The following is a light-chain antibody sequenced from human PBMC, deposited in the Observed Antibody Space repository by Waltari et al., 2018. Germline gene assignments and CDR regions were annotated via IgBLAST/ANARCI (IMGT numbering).Light chain of an antibody. CDR3: QQYGSSPFI. Sequence: EIVLTQSPGTLSLSQGERATLSCRASQNIRSNCLAWYQQKPGQAPRPLIYDASTRATGIPDRFSGSGSGTDFTLTISRLEPEDFAVYYCQQYGSSPFIFGPGTKVDIK. V-gene: IGKV3-20*01. CDR1: QNIRSNC. J-gene: IGKJ3*01. CDR2: DAS.